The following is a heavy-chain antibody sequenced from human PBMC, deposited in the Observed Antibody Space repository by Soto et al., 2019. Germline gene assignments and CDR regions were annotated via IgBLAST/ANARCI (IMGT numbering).Heavy chain of an antibody. CDR3: ARVEGSYWYFDL. D-gene: IGHD2-15*01. CDR1: GFTVSSNF. V-gene: IGHV3-66*01. CDR2: INTGGTT. Sequence: EVQMVESGGGLVQPGGSLILSCAASGFTVSSNFVTWVRQAPGKGLEWVSVINTGGTTNYADSVKGRFIISRDNYKTTLYLQMNSLRAEDTAVYYCARVEGSYWYFDLWGRGTLVTVSS. J-gene: IGHJ2*01.